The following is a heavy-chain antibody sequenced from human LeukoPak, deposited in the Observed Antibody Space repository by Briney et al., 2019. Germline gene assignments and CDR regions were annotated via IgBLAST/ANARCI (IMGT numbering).Heavy chain of an antibody. D-gene: IGHD2-15*01. J-gene: IGHJ5*02. CDR2: ISAYNGNT. V-gene: IGHV1-18*01. Sequence: ASVKVSCKASGYTFTSYGINWVRQAPGQGLEWMGWISAYNGNTNYAQKLQGRVTMTTDTSTSTAYMELRSLRSDDTAVYYCARDGSVVVANWFDPWGQGTLVTVSS. CDR3: ARDGSVVVANWFDP. CDR1: GYTFTSYG.